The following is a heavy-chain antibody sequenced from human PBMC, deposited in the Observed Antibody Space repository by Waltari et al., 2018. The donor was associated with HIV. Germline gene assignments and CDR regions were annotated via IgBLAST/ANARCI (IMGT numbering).Heavy chain of an antibody. V-gene: IGHV1-2*02. CDR3: ARDRARTTDYYYYGMDV. J-gene: IGHJ6*02. Sequence: QVQLVQSGAEVTKPGASVKVSCKASGYTFTGHYMHWLRQAPGQGLEWMGWINPNSGGTNYAQKFQGRVTMTRDTSISTAYMELSRLRSDDTAVYYCARDRARTTDYYYYGMDVWGQGTTVTVSS. CDR1: GYTFTGHY. CDR2: INPNSGGT. D-gene: IGHD1-7*01.